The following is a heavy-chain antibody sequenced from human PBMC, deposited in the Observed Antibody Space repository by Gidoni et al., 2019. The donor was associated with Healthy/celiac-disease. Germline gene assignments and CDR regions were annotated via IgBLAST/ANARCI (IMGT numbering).Heavy chain of an antibody. V-gene: IGHV1-69*01. D-gene: IGHD3-3*01. CDR3: ARSRETYYDFWSGYLFDY. CDR1: GGTFSSYA. J-gene: IGHJ4*02. CDR2: IIPIFGTA. Sequence: QVQLVQSGAEVKKPGSSVKVSCKASGGTFSSYAISWVRQAPGQVLEWWGGIIPIFGTANDAHKFQGRVTITADESTSTAYMELSSLRSEDTAVYYCARSRETYYDFWSGYLFDYWGQGTLVTVSS.